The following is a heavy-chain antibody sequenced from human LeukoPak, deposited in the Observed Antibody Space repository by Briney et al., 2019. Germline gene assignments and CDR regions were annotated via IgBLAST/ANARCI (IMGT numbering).Heavy chain of an antibody. CDR2: IKRKSDGETT. CDR3: STEWNYGSGSIFDY. D-gene: IGHD3-10*01. CDR1: GFTFSNAW. J-gene: IGHJ4*02. V-gene: IGHV3-15*01. Sequence: GGSLRLSCATSGFTFSNAWTSWVRQAPGKGLEWVGRIKRKSDGETTDYAASVKGRFTISRDDSKNTLSLQMNSLKTEDTAVYYCSTEWNYGSGSIFDYWGQGTLVTVAS.